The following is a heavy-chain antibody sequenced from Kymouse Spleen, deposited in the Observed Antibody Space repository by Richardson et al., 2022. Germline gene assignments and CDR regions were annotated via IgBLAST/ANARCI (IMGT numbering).Heavy chain of an antibody. CDR2: IYYSGST. V-gene: IGHV4-39*01. D-gene: IGHD6-6*01. CDR3: ARHRESYSSSSDGMDV. J-gene: IGHJ6*02. CDR1: GGSISSSSYY. Sequence: QLQLQESGPGLVKPSETLSLTCTVSGGSISSSSYYWGWIRQPPGKGLEWIGSIYYSGSTYYNPSLKSRVTISVDTSKNQFSLKLSSVTAADTAVYYCARHRESYSSSSDGMDVWGQGTTVTVSS.